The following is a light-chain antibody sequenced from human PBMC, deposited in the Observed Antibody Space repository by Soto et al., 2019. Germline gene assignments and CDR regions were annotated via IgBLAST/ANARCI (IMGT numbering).Light chain of an antibody. J-gene: IGKJ1*01. V-gene: IGKV3-20*01. Sequence: EIVLTESRGTLSLSPGERATDSCRASQSVSSAYLAWYQQKPGQAPRLLISGASSRATDIPDRFSGSGSETEFTLTISSLEPEDFAVYYCQQYGSSPRTFGQGTKVESK. CDR3: QQYGSSPRT. CDR1: QSVSSAY. CDR2: GAS.